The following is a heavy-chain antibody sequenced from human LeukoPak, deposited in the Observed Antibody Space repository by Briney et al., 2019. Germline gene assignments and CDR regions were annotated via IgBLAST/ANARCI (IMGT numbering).Heavy chain of an antibody. J-gene: IGHJ5*02. CDR2: MYYSGST. Sequence: SETLSLTCTVSGGPISSGGYYWSWLRQHPGKGLEWNGYMYYSGSTNDIPSLKSRVSISVYTSNDQFSLKLSSVTAADTAVYYCARRQAAAGTWWFDPWGQGTLVTVSS. V-gene: IGHV4-31*02. CDR3: ARRQAAAGTWWFDP. CDR1: GGPISSGGYY. D-gene: IGHD6-13*01.